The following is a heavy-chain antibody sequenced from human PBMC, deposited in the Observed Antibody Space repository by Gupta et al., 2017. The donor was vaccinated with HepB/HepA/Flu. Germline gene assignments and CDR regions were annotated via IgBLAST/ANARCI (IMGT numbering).Heavy chain of an antibody. Sequence: EVQLLASGGGLVQPGGSLSVPCAASVFPFSSYAMSWVRQAPGKGLEWVSAISGSGGSTYYADSVKGRFTISRDNSKNTLYLQMNSLRAEDTAVYYCAKDVDSTTPQYYFDYWGQGTLVTGAS. CDR2: ISGSGGST. J-gene: IGHJ4*02. D-gene: IGHD1-26*01. V-gene: IGHV3-23*01. CDR3: AKDVDSTTPQYYFDY. CDR1: VFPFSSYA.